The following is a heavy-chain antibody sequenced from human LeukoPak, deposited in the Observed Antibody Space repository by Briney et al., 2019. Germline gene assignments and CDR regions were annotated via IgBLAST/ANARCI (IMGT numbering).Heavy chain of an antibody. CDR3: ARVWDGYSGEDY. D-gene: IGHD5-18*01. CDR2: ISSSGSTM. Sequence: GGSLRLSCAASGFTFSNYNMIWVRQALGKGLESVSYISSSGSTMHYADSVRGRFTISRDNAKKSLYLQMNSLRAEDTAVYYCARVWDGYSGEDYWGQGTLVTVSS. J-gene: IGHJ4*02. V-gene: IGHV3-48*01. CDR1: GFTFSNYN.